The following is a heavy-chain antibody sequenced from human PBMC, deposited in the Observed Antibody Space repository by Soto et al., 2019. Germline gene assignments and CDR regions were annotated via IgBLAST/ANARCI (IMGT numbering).Heavy chain of an antibody. CDR2: ISHDGSNK. D-gene: IGHD2-21*02. V-gene: IGHV3-30*18. J-gene: IGHJ1*01. Sequence: SLRLSWAASGFTFNTYGMYWVRQAPGKGLEWVAAISHDGSNKYHADSVKGRFTISRDNSKNTLYLQMNSLRVEDTAVYYCSKDIARYPCGACAYCGQGALVTFSS. CDR3: SKDIARYPCGACAY. CDR1: GFTFNTYG.